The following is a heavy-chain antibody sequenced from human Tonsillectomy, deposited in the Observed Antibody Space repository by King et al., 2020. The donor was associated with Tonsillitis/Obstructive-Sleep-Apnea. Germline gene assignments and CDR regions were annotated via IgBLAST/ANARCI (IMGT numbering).Heavy chain of an antibody. V-gene: IGHV4-61*01. CDR3: VRXVGXXWLLYPRRFDH. D-gene: IGHD3-3*01. CDR1: GGSVSSGSYY. CDR2: ISYSGST. Sequence: QLQESGPGLVRPSETLSLTCTVSGGSVSSGSYYWNWIRQPPGKGLEWIGYISYSGSTNYNPSLKSRVTMSVDTSNNQFSLKLSSVTAAATAVYYCVRXVGXXWLLYPRRFDHWGQGTLVTVSS. J-gene: IGHJ4*02.